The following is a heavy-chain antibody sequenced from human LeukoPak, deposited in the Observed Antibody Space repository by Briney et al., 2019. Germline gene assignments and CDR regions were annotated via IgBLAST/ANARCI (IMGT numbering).Heavy chain of an antibody. CDR1: GFTFDGYA. J-gene: IGHJ4*02. V-gene: IGHV3-9*01. D-gene: IGHD6-19*01. Sequence: QPGGSLRLSCAASGFTFDGYAMHWVRQAPGKGLEWVSGISWNSGSIGYADSVKGRFTISRDNAKNSLYLQMNSLRAEDTALYYCAKGSRAVAGKGSDYWGQGALVTVSS. CDR3: AKGSRAVAGKGSDY. CDR2: ISWNSGSI.